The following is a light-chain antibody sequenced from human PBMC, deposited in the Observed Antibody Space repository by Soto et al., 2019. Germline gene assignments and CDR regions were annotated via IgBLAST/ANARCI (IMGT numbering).Light chain of an antibody. J-gene: IGKJ1*01. CDR3: QQYNSYWT. V-gene: IGKV1-5*01. CDR1: QSISSW. Sequence: IQMTQSPSTLSASVGDRVTITCRASQSISSWLAWYQQKPGKAPKLLIYDASSLESGVPSRFSGSGSGTEFTLTISSLHPDDFATYYCQQYNSYWTFGKGTKADIK. CDR2: DAS.